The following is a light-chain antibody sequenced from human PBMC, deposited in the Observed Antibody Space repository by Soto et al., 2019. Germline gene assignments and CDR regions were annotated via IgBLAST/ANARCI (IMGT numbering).Light chain of an antibody. CDR3: LQGRQCPVS. CDR1: QSLLHSNGDNS. J-gene: IGKJ4*01. Sequence: DTVMTQSPLSLSVTPGEPASISCRSSQSLLHSNGDNSLDWYVQKPGQSPQLLIYLGSNRASGVPERFSGSESGTDFTLKISRVEAEDVGVYYCLQGRQCPVSFGGGTKVEIK. V-gene: IGKV2-28*01. CDR2: LGS.